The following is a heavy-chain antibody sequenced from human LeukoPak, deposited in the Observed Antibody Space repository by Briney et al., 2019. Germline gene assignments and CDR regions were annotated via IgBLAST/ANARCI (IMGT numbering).Heavy chain of an antibody. CDR1: GFTFSSYS. J-gene: IGHJ4*02. Sequence: GGSLRLSCAASGFTFSSYSMNWVRQAPGKGLEWVAVISYDGSNKYYADSVKGRFTISRDNSKNTLYLQMNSLRAEDTAVYYCARVRVGAYDFEYWGQGTLVTVSS. CDR3: ARVRVGAYDFEY. CDR2: ISYDGSNK. V-gene: IGHV3-30*03. D-gene: IGHD3-10*01.